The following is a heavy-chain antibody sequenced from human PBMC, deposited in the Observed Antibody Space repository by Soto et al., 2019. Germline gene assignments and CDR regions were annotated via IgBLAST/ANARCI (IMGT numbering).Heavy chain of an antibody. CDR3: ARGMITFGGVIAFDAFEI. CDR1: GGSISSGGYY. D-gene: IGHD3-16*02. CDR2: IYYSGST. J-gene: IGHJ3*02. Sequence: SETLSLTCTVSGGSISSGGYYWSWIRQHPGKGLEWIGYIYYSGSTYYNPSLKSRVTISVDTSKNQFSLKLSSVTAADTAVYYCARGMITFGGVIAFDAFEIWGQGTMVTVSS. V-gene: IGHV4-31*03.